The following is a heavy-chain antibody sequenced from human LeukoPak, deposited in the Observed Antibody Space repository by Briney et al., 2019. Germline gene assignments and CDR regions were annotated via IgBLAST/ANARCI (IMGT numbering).Heavy chain of an antibody. CDR1: GGSFSGYY. CDR3: ARYGRVLRYFDWLLGGFDY. J-gene: IGHJ4*02. D-gene: IGHD3-9*01. CDR2: INLSGST. V-gene: IGHV4-34*01. Sequence: SETLSLTCAVYGGSFSGYYWSWIRQPPGKGLEWIGEINLSGSTNYNPSLKSRVTISVDTSKNQFSLKLSSVTAADTAVYYCARYGRVLRYFDWLLGGFDYWGQGTLVTVSS.